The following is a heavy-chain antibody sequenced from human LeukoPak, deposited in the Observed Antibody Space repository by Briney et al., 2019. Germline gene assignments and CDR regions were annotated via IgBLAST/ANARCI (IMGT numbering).Heavy chain of an antibody. V-gene: IGHV3-23*01. J-gene: IGHJ5*02. CDR2: IFPSGGEI. Sequence: GGSLRLSCAASGFTFSTFAMIWVRQPPGTGLEWVSSIFPSGGEIHYADSVRGRFTISRDNSKSTLSLQMNSLRAEDTAIYYCATYRQVLLPFGSWGQGTLVTVSS. CDR3: ATYRQVLLPFGS. D-gene: IGHD2-8*02. CDR1: GFTFSTFA.